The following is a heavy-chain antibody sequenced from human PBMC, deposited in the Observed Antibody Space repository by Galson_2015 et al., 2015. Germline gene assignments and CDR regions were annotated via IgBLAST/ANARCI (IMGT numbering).Heavy chain of an antibody. CDR1: GFPLSTSGMC. CDR3: ARTPLYSSGWYGFDY. J-gene: IGHJ4*02. Sequence: PALVKPTQTLTLTCTFSGFPLSTSGMCVSWIRQPPGKALEWLAPIDWDDDKYYSTSLKTRLTISKDTSKNQVVLTMTNMDPVDTATYYCARTPLYSSGWYGFDYWGQGTLVTVSS. V-gene: IGHV2-70*01. CDR2: IDWDDDK. D-gene: IGHD6-19*01.